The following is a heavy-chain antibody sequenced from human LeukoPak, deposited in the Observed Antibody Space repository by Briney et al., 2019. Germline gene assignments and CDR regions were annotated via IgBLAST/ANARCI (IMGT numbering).Heavy chain of an antibody. D-gene: IGHD2-15*01. CDR2: IIPILGIA. Sequence: AASVKVSCKASGGTFSSYAISWVRQAPGQGLEWMGRIIPILGIANYAQKFQGRVTITADKSTSTAYMELSSLRSEDTAVYYCASGDCSGGSCYTNYYFDYWGQGTLVTVSS. CDR1: GGTFSSYA. CDR3: ASGDCSGGSCYTNYYFDY. V-gene: IGHV1-69*04. J-gene: IGHJ4*02.